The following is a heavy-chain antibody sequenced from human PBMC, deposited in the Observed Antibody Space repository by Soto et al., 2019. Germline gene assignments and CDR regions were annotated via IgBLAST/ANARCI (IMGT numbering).Heavy chain of an antibody. CDR1: GFTFSSYA. CDR3: ARGGSDYYFDY. Sequence: EVQLVESGGGLVQPGGSLRLSGAASGFTFSSYARHWVRQAPGKGLEYVSAISSNGGSTYYANSVKGRFTISRDNSKNTLYLQMGSLRAEDMAVYYCARGGSDYYFDYWGQGTLVTVSS. J-gene: IGHJ4*02. D-gene: IGHD2-21*02. CDR2: ISSNGGST. V-gene: IGHV3-64*01.